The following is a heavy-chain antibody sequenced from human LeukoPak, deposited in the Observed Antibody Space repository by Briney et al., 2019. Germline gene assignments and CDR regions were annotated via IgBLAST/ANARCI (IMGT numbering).Heavy chain of an antibody. Sequence: GSLRLSCAASGFTFSSYAMSWVRQVPGKGLEWVSAISGSGGSTYYADSVKGRFTISRDNSKNTLYLQMNSLRAEDTAVYYCAKRPAKGYCSSTSCYIIPIDIWGQGTMVTVSS. CDR2: ISGSGGST. D-gene: IGHD2-2*02. J-gene: IGHJ3*02. CDR3: AKRPAKGYCSSTSCYIIPIDI. V-gene: IGHV3-23*01. CDR1: GFTFSSYA.